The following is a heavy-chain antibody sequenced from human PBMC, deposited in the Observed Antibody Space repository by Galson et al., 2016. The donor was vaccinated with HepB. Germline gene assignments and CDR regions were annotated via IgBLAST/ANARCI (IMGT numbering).Heavy chain of an antibody. D-gene: IGHD6-13*01. CDR2: IIGSASST. CDR3: AKTETPAATGRIGHFDY. J-gene: IGHJ4*01. Sequence: SLRLSCAASGFTFSSYAMSWVRQAPGKGLEWVSLIIGSASSTYYADSVKGRFTISRDNSKNTLYVQMTSLRPEDTAVYYCAKTETPAATGRIGHFDYWGHGTLVTVSS. CDR1: GFTFSSYA. V-gene: IGHV3-23*01.